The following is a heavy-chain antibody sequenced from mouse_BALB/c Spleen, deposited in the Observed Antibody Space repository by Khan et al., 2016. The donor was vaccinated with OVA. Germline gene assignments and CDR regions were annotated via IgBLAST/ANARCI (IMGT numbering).Heavy chain of an antibody. CDR3: ARPPYFSYGLDH. V-gene: IGHV9-3-1*01. CDR1: GYTFTNYG. J-gene: IGHJ4*01. CDR2: INTFTGEP. Sequence: QIQLVQSGPEMKKPGETVKISCKASGYTFTNYGMNWVKQSPGKALKWMGWINTFTGEPTYAADFKGRFAFSLETSASTSYLQINNLKNEDTATYFCARPPYFSYGLDHWGQGTSVTVSS. D-gene: IGHD2-10*01.